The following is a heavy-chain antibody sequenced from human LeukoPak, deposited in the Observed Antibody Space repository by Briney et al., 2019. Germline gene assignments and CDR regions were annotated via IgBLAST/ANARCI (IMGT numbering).Heavy chain of an antibody. V-gene: IGHV3-48*04. J-gene: IGHJ4*02. D-gene: IGHD3-22*01. Sequence: PGGSLRLSCAASGFTFSTYSMNWVRQAPGKGLEWVSYISSSGSTIYYADSVKGRFTISRDNAKNSLYLQMNSLRAEDTAVYYCARRPYYYDSLDYWGLDYWGQGTLVIVSS. CDR2: ISSSGSTI. CDR1: GFTFSTYS. CDR3: ARRPYYYDSLDYWGLDY.